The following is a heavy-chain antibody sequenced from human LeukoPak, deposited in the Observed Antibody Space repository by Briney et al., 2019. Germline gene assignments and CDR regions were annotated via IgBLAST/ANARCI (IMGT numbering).Heavy chain of an antibody. Sequence: GGSLRLSCAASGFTFKNAWMTWVRQAPGMGLEWVGRIKSKIDGGTTDYAAPVKGRFTISRDDSENTLHLHMNSLITEDTAVYYCTTWRRIDYGDYVRDWFDPWGQGTLVTVSS. CDR1: GFTFKNAW. CDR2: IKSKIDGGTT. CDR3: TTWRRIDYGDYVRDWFDP. V-gene: IGHV3-15*01. D-gene: IGHD4-17*01. J-gene: IGHJ5*02.